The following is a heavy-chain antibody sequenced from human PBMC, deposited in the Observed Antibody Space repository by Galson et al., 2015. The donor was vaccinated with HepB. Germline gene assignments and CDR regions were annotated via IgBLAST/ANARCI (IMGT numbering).Heavy chain of an antibody. Sequence: SLRLSCAASGFIFSSYAMHWVRQAPGKGLEWAAVISYDGSDKYYADSVKGRFTISRDNSKNTLYLQMNSLRAEDTAVYYCVAVARLAYYAMDVWGQGTTVTVSS. V-gene: IGHV3-30*14. D-gene: IGHD6-19*01. J-gene: IGHJ6*02. CDR3: VAVARLAYYAMDV. CDR2: ISYDGSDK. CDR1: GFIFSSYA.